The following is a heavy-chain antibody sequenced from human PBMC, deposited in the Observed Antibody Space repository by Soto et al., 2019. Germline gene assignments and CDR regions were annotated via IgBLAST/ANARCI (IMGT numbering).Heavy chain of an antibody. D-gene: IGHD3-22*01. V-gene: IGHV3-73*01. Sequence: VGSLRLSCAASGFTFSGSAMHWVRQASGKGLGWVGRIRSKANSYATAYAASVKGRFTISRDDSKNTAYLQMNSLKTEDTAVYYCTRGYYDSSGYSRGYFDYWGQGTLVTVS. J-gene: IGHJ4*02. CDR2: IRSKANSYAT. CDR1: GFTFSGSA. CDR3: TRGYYDSSGYSRGYFDY.